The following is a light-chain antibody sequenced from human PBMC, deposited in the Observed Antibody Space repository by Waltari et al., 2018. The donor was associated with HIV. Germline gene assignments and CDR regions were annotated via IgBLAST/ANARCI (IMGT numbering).Light chain of an antibody. V-gene: IGLV3-19*01. CDR1: SLRSYY. CDR3: NSRDSSGHHLV. CDR2: VND. J-gene: IGLJ1*01. Sequence: SSELTQDPAVSVALGQTVRITSQGDSLRSYYASWYQQKPGQAPLLVVYVNDKRPPGIPDRFSGSSSGNTASLTITGAQAEDEADYYCNSRDSSGHHLVFATGTTVTVL.